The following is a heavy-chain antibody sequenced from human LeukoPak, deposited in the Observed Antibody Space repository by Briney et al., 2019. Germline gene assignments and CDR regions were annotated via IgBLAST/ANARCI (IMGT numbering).Heavy chain of an antibody. J-gene: IGHJ3*02. CDR1: GFTFSDYY. CDR2: ISSSGSTI. D-gene: IGHD2-15*01. V-gene: IGHV3-11*04. Sequence: GGSLRLSCAASGFTFSDYYMSWIRQAPGKGLEWVSYISSSGSTIYYADSVKGRFTISRDNAKNSLYLQMNSLRAEDTAVYYCARVIRYCSGGSCCTLDAFDIWGQGTMVTVSS. CDR3: ARVIRYCSGGSCCTLDAFDI.